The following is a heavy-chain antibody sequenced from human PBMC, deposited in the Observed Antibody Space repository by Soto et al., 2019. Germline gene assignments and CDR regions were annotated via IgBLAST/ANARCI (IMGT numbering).Heavy chain of an antibody. Sequence: QLQLQESGSGLVKPSQTLSLTCTVSGGSITSGGYSWTWIRQSPGKGLEWIGYTYQSGSAYYNPSLKGRVTISVDRSKNQFSLSLTSVTAADTAVYYCARDYYGMDVWGQGTTVTVSS. CDR3: ARDYYGMDV. V-gene: IGHV4-30-2*06. CDR2: TYQSGSA. CDR1: GGSITSGGYS. J-gene: IGHJ6*02.